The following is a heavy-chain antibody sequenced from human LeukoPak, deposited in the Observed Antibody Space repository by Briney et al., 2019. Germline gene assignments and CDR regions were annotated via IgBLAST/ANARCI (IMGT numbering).Heavy chain of an antibody. Sequence: SETLSLTCSVSDDSISRRGYYWSWIRQRPGMGLEWMGYIYYNGRSGNTYYNLALKSRVTMSIDTGEKHFPLRLTSVTAADTAVYYCANSLPTVSTRNYFDYWGQGTLVIVSS. V-gene: IGHV4-31*03. CDR3: ANSLPTVSTRNYFDY. J-gene: IGHJ4*02. CDR1: DDSISRRGYY. CDR2: IYYNGRSGNT. D-gene: IGHD5/OR15-5a*01.